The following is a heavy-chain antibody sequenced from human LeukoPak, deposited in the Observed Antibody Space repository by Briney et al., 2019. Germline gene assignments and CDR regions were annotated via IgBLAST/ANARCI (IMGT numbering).Heavy chain of an antibody. CDR1: GGSISSYY. D-gene: IGHD4-23*01. J-gene: IGHJ3*02. Sequence: SETLSLTCTVSGGSISSYYWCWIRQPPGKGLEWIGYIYYSGSTNYNPSLKSRVTISVDTSKNQFSLKLSSVTAADTAVYYCARDNSQDAFDIWGQGTMVTVSS. CDR2: IYYSGST. V-gene: IGHV4-59*01. CDR3: ARDNSQDAFDI.